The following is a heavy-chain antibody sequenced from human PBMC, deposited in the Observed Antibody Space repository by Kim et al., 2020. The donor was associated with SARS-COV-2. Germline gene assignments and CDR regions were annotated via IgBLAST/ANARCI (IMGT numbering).Heavy chain of an antibody. D-gene: IGHD2-2*01. V-gene: IGHV4-34*01. CDR2: ISHSGST. J-gene: IGHJ6*03. CDR1: GGSFSGYY. Sequence: SETLSLTCAVYGGSFSGYYWTWVRQPPGKGLEWNGEISHSGSTNYNPSLKSRVIISVDTSKNQFSLELTSVTAADPALYFCSGGVPTAQAHYYYYYMDVWDTGTTVTLSS. CDR3: SGGVPTAQAHYYYYYMDV.